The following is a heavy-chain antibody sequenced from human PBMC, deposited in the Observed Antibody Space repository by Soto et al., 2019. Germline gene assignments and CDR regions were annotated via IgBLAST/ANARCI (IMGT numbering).Heavy chain of an antibody. J-gene: IGHJ4*02. CDR1: GASINTYS. CDR2: ISDSETT. V-gene: IGHV4-39*01. Sequence: SETLSLTCTVSGASINTYSWGWIRQTPGKGLEWIATISDSETTYYNPSLKSRVIMSVDTSKNQFSLKLNSVTAADTAVYYCARRTGVGGSWFFDYWGQGTLVTVSS. CDR3: ARRTGVGGSWFFDY. D-gene: IGHD3-10*01.